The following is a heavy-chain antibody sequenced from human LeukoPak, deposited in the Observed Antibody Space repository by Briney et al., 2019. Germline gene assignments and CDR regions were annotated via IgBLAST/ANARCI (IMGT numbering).Heavy chain of an antibody. CDR2: INSDGSST. D-gene: IGHD4/OR15-4a*01. CDR1: EFTFSSYW. V-gene: IGHV3-74*01. CDR3: ARANYARNGMDV. Sequence: GGSLRLSCAASEFTFSSYWMHWVRQAPGKGLVWVSRINSDGSSTYYADSVKGRFTISRDNAKNTLYSQTNSLRAEDTAMYYCARANYARNGMDVWGQGTTVTVSS. J-gene: IGHJ6*02.